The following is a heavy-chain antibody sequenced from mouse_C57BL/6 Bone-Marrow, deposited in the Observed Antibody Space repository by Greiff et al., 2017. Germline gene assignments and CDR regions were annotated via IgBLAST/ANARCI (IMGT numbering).Heavy chain of an antibody. V-gene: IGHV1-39*01. CDR2: INPNYGTT. D-gene: IGHD1-1*01. CDR1: GYSFTDYN. CDR3: ARENYYYGSSPWFAY. Sequence: EVQLQESGPELVKPGASVKISCKASGYSFTDYNMNWVKKSNGKSLEWIGVINPNYGTTSYNQKFKGKATLTVDQSSSTAYMQLNSLTSEDSAVYYCARENYYYGSSPWFAYWGQGTLVTVSA. J-gene: IGHJ3*01.